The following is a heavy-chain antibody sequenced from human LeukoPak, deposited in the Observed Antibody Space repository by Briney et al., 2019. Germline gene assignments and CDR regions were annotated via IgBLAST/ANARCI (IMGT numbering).Heavy chain of an antibody. CDR1: GYSFDSYW. V-gene: IGHV5-51*01. CDR3: ARRRDGYPGHFDY. J-gene: IGHJ4*02. D-gene: IGHD5-24*01. CDR2: IYPGDSDT. Sequence: GESLKISCKGSGYSFDSYWIGWVRQMPGKGLEWMGIIYPGDSDTRYSPSFQGQVTISADKSISTAYLQWSSLKAADTAIYYCARRRDGYPGHFDYWGQGILVTVSS.